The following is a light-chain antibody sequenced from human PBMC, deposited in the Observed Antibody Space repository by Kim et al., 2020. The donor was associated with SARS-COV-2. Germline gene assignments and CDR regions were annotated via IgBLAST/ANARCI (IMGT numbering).Light chain of an antibody. J-gene: IGLJ2*01. CDR1: SSDVGRYNY. V-gene: IGLV2-11*01. Sequence: SVTMSRTGTSSDVGRYNYVSWYHKHPGKAPKVMIYDVTTRPSGVPDRFSGSKSGNTASLTISGLQGEDEAEYYCCSFAGNSVVFGGGTQLTVL. CDR2: DVT. CDR3: CSFAGNSVV.